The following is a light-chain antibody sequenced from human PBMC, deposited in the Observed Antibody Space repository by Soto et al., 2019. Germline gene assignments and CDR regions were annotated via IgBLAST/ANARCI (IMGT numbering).Light chain of an antibody. CDR2: GVS. V-gene: IGKV3-20*01. J-gene: IGKJ4*01. CDR1: QSVTSSY. CDR3: QQYGDSPLT. Sequence: PGTVSLSPGERATLSCRASQSVTSSYLAWYQQKPGQAPRLLIYGVSSRATGIPDRFSGSGAGTDFTLTISRLEPEDFAVYYCQQYGDSPLTFGGGTKVDIK.